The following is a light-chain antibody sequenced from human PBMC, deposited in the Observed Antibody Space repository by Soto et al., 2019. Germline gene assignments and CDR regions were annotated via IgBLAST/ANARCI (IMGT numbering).Light chain of an antibody. Sequence: EIILTHSPGTLSLSPGERATLSCRASQSVSSSFLSCYQQKPGQAPRLLIYGASSRATGIPARFSGSGSGTDFTLTISSLEPEDFAVYYCQQRINWPLTFGGGSKVDIK. CDR2: GAS. V-gene: IGKV3D-20*02. CDR3: QQRINWPLT. CDR1: QSVSSSF. J-gene: IGKJ4*01.